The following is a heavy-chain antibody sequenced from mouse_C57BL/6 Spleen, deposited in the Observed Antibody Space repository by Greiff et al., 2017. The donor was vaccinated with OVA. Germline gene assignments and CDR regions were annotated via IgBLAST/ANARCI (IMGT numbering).Heavy chain of an antibody. D-gene: IGHD1-1*01. V-gene: IGHV14-3*01. CDR1: GFNIKNTY. Sequence: EVQLVESVAELVRPGASVKLSCTASGFNIKNTYMHWVKQRPEQGLEWIGRIDPANGNTKYAPKFQGKATITADTSSNTAYLQLSSLTSEDTAIYYCARTTVVAENAMDYWGQGTSVTVSS. CDR2: IDPANGNT. J-gene: IGHJ4*01. CDR3: ARTTVVAENAMDY.